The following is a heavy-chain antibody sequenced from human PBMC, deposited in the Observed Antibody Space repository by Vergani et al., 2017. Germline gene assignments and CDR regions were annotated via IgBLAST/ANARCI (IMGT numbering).Heavy chain of an antibody. D-gene: IGHD3-9*01. V-gene: IGHV3-23*01. J-gene: IGHJ6*04. Sequence: EVHLLESGGGLVQPGGSLRLACTASGFTFSSHAMSWVRQAPGKGLEWVSAINGGGDTTYYADSVKGRFTISRDNSKNTLYLQMNSLRAEDTAVYYCAREGPGLGMDVWGKGTTVTVSS. CDR2: INGGGDTT. CDR1: GFTFSSHA. CDR3: AREGPGLGMDV.